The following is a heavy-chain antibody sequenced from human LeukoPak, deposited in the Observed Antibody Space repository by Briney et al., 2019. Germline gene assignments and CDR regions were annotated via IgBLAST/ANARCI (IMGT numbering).Heavy chain of an antibody. D-gene: IGHD6-25*01. V-gene: IGHV3-30*03. CDR3: ARGYRPYNSACLFAS. CDR1: GFTFRDHG. J-gene: IGHJ4*02. Sequence: GGSLRLSCAASGFTFRDHGMHWVRQAPGKGLEWVAVISNDGRYKLYGDSVKGRFNISRDDSESTLYLQMSSLKPEDTAVYYCARGYRPYNSACLFASWGQGTLVTVSS. CDR2: ISNDGRYK.